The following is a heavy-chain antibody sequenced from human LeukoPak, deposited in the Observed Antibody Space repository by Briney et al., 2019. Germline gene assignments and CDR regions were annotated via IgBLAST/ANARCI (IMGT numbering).Heavy chain of an antibody. CDR3: ARSLMVGATQSGDY. J-gene: IGHJ4*02. CDR1: GFTFSSYW. Sequence: GGSLRLSCAASGFTFSSYWMSWVRQAPGKGLEWEANIKQDGSEKYYVDSVKGRFTISRDNAKNSLYLQMNSLRAEDTAVYYCARSLMVGATQSGDYWGQGTLVTVSS. D-gene: IGHD1-26*01. CDR2: IKQDGSEK. V-gene: IGHV3-7*01.